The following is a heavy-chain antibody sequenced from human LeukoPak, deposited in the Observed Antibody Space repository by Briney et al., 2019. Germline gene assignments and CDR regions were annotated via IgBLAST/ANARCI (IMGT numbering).Heavy chain of an antibody. CDR2: LYPGDSDT. Sequence: PGESLKISCKGSGYSFASYWIGWVRQMPGKGLEWMGILYPGDSDTRYSPSFQGQVTISADKSISTAYLQWSSLKASDIAMYYCARGYCSSTSCEGFDYWGQGTLVTVSS. V-gene: IGHV5-51*01. CDR1: GYSFASYW. D-gene: IGHD2-2*01. J-gene: IGHJ4*02. CDR3: ARGYCSSTSCEGFDY.